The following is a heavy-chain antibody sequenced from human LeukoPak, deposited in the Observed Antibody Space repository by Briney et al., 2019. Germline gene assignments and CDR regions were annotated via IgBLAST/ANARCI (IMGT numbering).Heavy chain of an antibody. Sequence: SETLSLTCTVSGGSISSYYWSWIRQPPGKGLEWIGYIYYSGSTNYNPSLKSRVTISVDTSKNQFSLKLSSVTAADTAVYYCAREDGGITMVRGVRDPRRFDPWGQGTLVTVSS. CDR1: GGSISSYY. CDR2: IYYSGST. J-gene: IGHJ5*02. V-gene: IGHV4-59*12. D-gene: IGHD3-10*01. CDR3: AREDGGITMVRGVRDPRRFDP.